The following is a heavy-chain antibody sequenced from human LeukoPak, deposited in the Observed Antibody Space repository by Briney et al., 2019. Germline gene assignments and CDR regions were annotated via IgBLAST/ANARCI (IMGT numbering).Heavy chain of an antibody. CDR2: ISTTNTI. V-gene: IGHV3-48*01. CDR3: ARVGYYDFWSGLIPHTYYMDV. J-gene: IGHJ6*03. D-gene: IGHD3-3*01. Sequence: PGGSLRLSCVASGFTFSSYAMSWVRQAPGKGLEWLPYISTTNTIYYADSVKGRFTVSRDNAKNSLFLQMNSLRAEDTAIYYCARVGYYDFWSGLIPHTYYMDVWGKGTTVTVSS. CDR1: GFTFSSYA.